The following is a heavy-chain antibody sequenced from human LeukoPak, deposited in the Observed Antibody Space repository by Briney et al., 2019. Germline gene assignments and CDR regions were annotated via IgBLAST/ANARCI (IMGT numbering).Heavy chain of an antibody. Sequence: PSETLSLTCTVSGGSISSYYWSWIRQPPGKGLEWIGYIYYSGSTNYNPSLKSRVTISVDTSKNQFSLKLNSVTAADTAVYYCARDGGGYCSGGSCYRYYGMDVWGQGTTVTVSS. D-gene: IGHD2-15*01. J-gene: IGHJ6*02. CDR3: ARDGGGYCSGGSCYRYYGMDV. CDR2: IYYSGST. V-gene: IGHV4-59*01. CDR1: GGSISSYY.